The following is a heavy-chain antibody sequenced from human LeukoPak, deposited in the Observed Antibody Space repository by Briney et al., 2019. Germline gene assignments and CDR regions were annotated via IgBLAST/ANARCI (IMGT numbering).Heavy chain of an antibody. D-gene: IGHD3-10*01. J-gene: IGHJ4*02. CDR2: ISYDGSNK. V-gene: IGHV3-30*04. Sequence: PGRSLRLSCAASGFTFSSYAMHWVRQAPGKGLEWVAVISYDGSNKYYADSVKDRFTISRDNSKNTLYLQMNSLRAEDTAVYYCLMVRGVIITLSGFDYWGQGTLVTVSS. CDR1: GFTFSSYA. CDR3: LMVRGVIITLSGFDY.